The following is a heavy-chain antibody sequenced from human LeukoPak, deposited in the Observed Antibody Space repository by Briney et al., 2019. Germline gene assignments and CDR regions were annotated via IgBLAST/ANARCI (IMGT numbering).Heavy chain of an antibody. CDR1: GFTFSSYA. CDR3: ARDLVYYDYVWGSYQLDY. D-gene: IGHD3-16*02. V-gene: IGHV3-23*01. Sequence: GGSLRLSCAASGFTFSSYAMSWVRQAPGKGLEWVSAISGSGGSTYYADSVKGRFTISRDNSKNTLYLQMNSLRAEDTAVYYCARDLVYYDYVWGSYQLDYWGQGTLVTVSS. CDR2: ISGSGGST. J-gene: IGHJ4*02.